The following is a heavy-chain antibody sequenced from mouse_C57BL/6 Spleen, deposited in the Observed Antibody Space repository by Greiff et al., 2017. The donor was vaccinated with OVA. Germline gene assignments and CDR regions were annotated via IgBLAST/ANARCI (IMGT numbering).Heavy chain of an antibody. CDR1: GFTFSNYW. Sequence: DVMLVESGGGLVQPGGSMKLSCVASGFTFSNYWMNWVRQSPEKGLEWVAQIRLKSDNYATHYAESVKGRFTISRDDSKSSVYLQMNNLRAEDTGIYYCTVYYDYHWYFDVWGTGTTVTVSS. CDR2: IRLKSDNYAT. V-gene: IGHV6-3*01. D-gene: IGHD2-4*01. J-gene: IGHJ1*03. CDR3: TVYYDYHWYFDV.